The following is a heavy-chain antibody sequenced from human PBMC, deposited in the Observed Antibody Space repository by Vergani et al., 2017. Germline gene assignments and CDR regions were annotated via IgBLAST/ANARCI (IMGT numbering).Heavy chain of an antibody. Sequence: EVQLVESGGGLVQPGGSLKLSCAASGFTFSGSAMHWVRQASGKGLEWVGRIRSKANSYATAYAASVKGRFTISRDDSKNTAYLQMNSLKTEDTAVYYCTRLGEYSGYQNPDDYWGQGTLVTVSS. CDR1: GFTFSGSA. V-gene: IGHV3-73*01. CDR2: IRSKANSYAT. CDR3: TRLGEYSGYQNPDDY. D-gene: IGHD5-12*01. J-gene: IGHJ4*02.